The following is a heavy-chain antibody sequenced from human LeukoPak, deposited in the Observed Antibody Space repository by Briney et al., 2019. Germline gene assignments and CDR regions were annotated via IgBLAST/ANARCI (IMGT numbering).Heavy chain of an antibody. V-gene: IGHV3-23*01. CDR2: ISDSGGST. J-gene: IGHJ4*02. D-gene: IGHD3-22*01. CDR1: GFTFSSYA. Sequence: HAGGSLRLSCAASGFTFSSYAMSWVRQAPGKGLEWVSAISDSGGSTYYADSVKGRFTISRDNFKNTLYLQMSSLRAEDTAVYYCAKLAHNYDTKVDYWGQGTLVTVSS. CDR3: AKLAHNYDTKVDY.